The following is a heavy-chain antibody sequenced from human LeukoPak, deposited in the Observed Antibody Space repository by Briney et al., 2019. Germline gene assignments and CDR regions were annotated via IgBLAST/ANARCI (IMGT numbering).Heavy chain of an antibody. CDR3: ARLDIVVVPAAMPLVEGNYYYGMDV. J-gene: IGHJ6*04. CDR2: ISGSGGST. D-gene: IGHD2-2*01. V-gene: IGHV3-23*01. CDR1: GFTFSSYA. Sequence: PGGSLRLSCAASGFTFSSYAMSWVRQAPGKGPEWVSAISGSGGSTYYADSVKGRFTISRDNSKNTLYLQMNSLRAEDTAVYYCARLDIVVVPAAMPLVEGNYYYGMDVWGKGTTVTVSS.